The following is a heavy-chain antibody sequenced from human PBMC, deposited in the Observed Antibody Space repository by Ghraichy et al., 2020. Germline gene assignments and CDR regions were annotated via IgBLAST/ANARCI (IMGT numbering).Heavy chain of an antibody. CDR3: TTAPSGITMIVVVLDY. V-gene: IGHV3-15*01. CDR2: IKSKTDGGTT. CDR1: GFTFSNAW. J-gene: IGHJ4*02. Sequence: SCAASGFTFSNAWMSWVRQAPGKGLEWVGRIKSKTDGGTTDYAAPVKGRFTISRDDSKNTLYLQMNSLKTEDTAVYYCTTAPSGITMIVVVLDYWGQGTLVTVSS. D-gene: IGHD3-22*01.